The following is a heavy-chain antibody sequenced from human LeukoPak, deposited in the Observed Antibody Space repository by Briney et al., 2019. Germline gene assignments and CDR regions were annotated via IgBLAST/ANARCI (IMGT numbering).Heavy chain of an antibody. D-gene: IGHD2-21*01. J-gene: IGHJ6*02. V-gene: IGHV3-9*01. CDR1: GFTFDNYG. CDR3: AKDMVPSWESYSHSDV. Sequence: PGRSLRLSCAASGFTFDNYGMHWVRQVPGKGLEWVSGISWNSGSIGYADSVKGRFTISRDNAKNSLYLQMSSLRAEDTALYYCAKDMVPSWESYSHSDVWGQGTRSPSP. CDR2: ISWNSGSI.